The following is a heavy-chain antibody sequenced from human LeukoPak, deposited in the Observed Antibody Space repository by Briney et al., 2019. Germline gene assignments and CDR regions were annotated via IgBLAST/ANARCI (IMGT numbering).Heavy chain of an antibody. Sequence: GGSRRLSCVASGFTFDDYAMHWVRHAPGKGLEWVSGISWNSGSMGYADSVKGRFTISRDSAKNSLYLQMNSLRAEDTALYYCAKEADSGAFDIWGQGTMVTVSS. CDR2: ISWNSGSM. J-gene: IGHJ3*02. V-gene: IGHV3-9*01. CDR3: AKEADSGAFDI. D-gene: IGHD2-15*01. CDR1: GFTFDDYA.